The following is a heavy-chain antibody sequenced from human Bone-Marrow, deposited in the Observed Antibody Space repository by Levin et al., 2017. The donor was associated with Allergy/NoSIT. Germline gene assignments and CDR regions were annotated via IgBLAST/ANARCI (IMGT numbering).Heavy chain of an antibody. CDR1: GVDFSGYD. D-gene: IGHD1-26*01. J-gene: IGHJ4*02. V-gene: IGHV4-34*01. Sequence: PSETLSLTCAVCGVDFSGYDGDWTRQPPGKGLEWIGEINHSGSTNYNPSLKSRVTISVDTSKNQFSLKLSSVTAADTAVYYCARGSEALWGQGTLVTVSS. CDR3: ARGSEAL. CDR2: INHSGST.